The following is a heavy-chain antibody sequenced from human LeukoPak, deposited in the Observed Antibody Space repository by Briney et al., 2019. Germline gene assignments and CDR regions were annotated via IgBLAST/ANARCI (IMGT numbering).Heavy chain of an antibody. Sequence: SETLSLTCTVSGGSISSSSYCWAWIRQPPGKGLEWIGSVSNSGSAYYNASLKSRVTISVDTSKNHFSLKVSSVTAADTAIYYCARFSSGWFYFDYWGQGTLVTVSS. CDR2: VSNSGSA. CDR3: ARFSSGWFYFDY. V-gene: IGHV4-39*07. D-gene: IGHD6-19*01. CDR1: GGSISSSSYC. J-gene: IGHJ4*02.